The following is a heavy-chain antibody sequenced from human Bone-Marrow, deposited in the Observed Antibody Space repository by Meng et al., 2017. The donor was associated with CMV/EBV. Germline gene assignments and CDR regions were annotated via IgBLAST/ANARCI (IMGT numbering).Heavy chain of an antibody. V-gene: IGHV4-39*07. J-gene: IGHJ4*02. CDR2: IYYSGST. CDR1: GGSISSSSYY. D-gene: IGHD6-19*01. CDR3: ARATHPGGIAVAAPPINFDY. Sequence: SETLSLTCTVSGGSISSSSYYWGWIRQPPGKGLEWIGSIYYSGSTYYNPSLKSRVTISVDTSKNQFSLKLSSVTAADTAVYYCARATHPGGIAVAAPPINFDYWGQGTLVTVSS.